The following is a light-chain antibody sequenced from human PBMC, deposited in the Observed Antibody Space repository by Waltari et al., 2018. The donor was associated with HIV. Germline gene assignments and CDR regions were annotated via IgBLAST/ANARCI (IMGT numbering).Light chain of an antibody. V-gene: IGKV1-33*01. CDR1: QDIINY. CDR2: DAS. CDR3: QQYDNLP. Sequence: DIQMTQSPSSLSASVGDIVTITCQGSQDIINYLNWYQQKPGKAPKLLIYDASTLETGVLSRFSASGSGTDFTFTISSLQPEDIATYYCQQYDNLPFGGGTKVEIK. J-gene: IGKJ4*01.